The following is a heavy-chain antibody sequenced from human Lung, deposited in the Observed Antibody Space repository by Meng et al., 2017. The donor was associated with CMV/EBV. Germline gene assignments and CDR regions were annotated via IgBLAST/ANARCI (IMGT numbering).Heavy chain of an antibody. Sequence: VQRQAWAPVLVTPSGSPSLPGAVSGGSISSSNWWRWVRQPPGKGLEWIGEIYHSGRTNYNPSLKSRVTISVDKSKNQFSLNLSSVTAADTAVYYCARVGQWLPIDYWGQGTLVTVSS. J-gene: IGHJ4*02. CDR1: GGSISSSNW. CDR3: ARVGQWLPIDY. D-gene: IGHD6-19*01. V-gene: IGHV4-4*02. CDR2: IYHSGRT.